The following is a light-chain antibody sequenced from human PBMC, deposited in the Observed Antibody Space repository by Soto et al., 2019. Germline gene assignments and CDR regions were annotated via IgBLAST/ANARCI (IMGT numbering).Light chain of an antibody. Sequence: QSVLTQPPSVSGALGQRVTISCTGSSSNIGAGYHVHWYQQLPGTAPKLLIYLNNNRPSGVPDRFSGSKSGPSASLAITGLQAEDEADYYCQSYDTSLSGYVLGPGTKVTVL. V-gene: IGLV1-40*01. CDR3: QSYDTSLSGYV. CDR1: SSNIGAGYH. CDR2: LNN. J-gene: IGLJ1*01.